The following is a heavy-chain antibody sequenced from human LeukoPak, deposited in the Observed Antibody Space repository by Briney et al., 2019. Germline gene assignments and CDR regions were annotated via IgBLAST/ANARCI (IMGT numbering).Heavy chain of an antibody. CDR2: VNSDGSST. V-gene: IGHV3-74*01. J-gene: IGHJ4*02. CDR3: AQLRVTREGETG. CDR1: GCTFGSYW. Sequence: GGSLRLSGAGCGCTFGSYWIHEFGQAPGQGLVWVSRVNSDGSSTGYADSVKGRFTISTDNGKDTLYMQITRRRAEETGVYYGAQLRVTREGETGWGQGTLVTVSS. D-gene: IGHD4-11*01.